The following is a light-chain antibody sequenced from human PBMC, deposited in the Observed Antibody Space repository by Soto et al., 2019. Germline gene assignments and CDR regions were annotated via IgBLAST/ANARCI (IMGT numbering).Light chain of an antibody. CDR1: SSDVGGYNY. V-gene: IGLV2-14*01. J-gene: IGLJ1*01. Sequence: QSALARPASVSGSPGQSITISCTGTSSDVGGYNYVSWYQQHPGKAPKLMIYDVSNRPSGVSSRFSGSKSGNTASLTISGLQAEDEADYYCSSYTTSSTYVFGTGTKVTVL. CDR2: DVS. CDR3: SSYTTSSTYV.